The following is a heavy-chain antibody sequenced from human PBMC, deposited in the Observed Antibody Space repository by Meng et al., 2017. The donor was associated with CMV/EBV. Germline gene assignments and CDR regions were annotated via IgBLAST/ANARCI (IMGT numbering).Heavy chain of an antibody. V-gene: IGHV1-18*01. CDR1: GYTCTTYG. CDR2: TSAYNGNT. CDR3: ARDLIAVRPGWFDP. J-gene: IGHJ5*02. Sequence: KASGYTCTTYGISWVRQATGQGLEWMGGTSAYNGNTNYAQRIKGRVTMTTDTSRSTAYMELRSLRYDDTAVYYCARDLIAVRPGWFDPWGQGTLVTVSS. D-gene: IGHD6-6*01.